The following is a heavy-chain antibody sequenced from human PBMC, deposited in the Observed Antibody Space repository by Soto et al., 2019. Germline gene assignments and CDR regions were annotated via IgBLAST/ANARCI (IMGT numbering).Heavy chain of an antibody. V-gene: IGHV4-59*01. J-gene: IGHJ4*02. CDR2: IYYSGST. CDR3: PRSEGRY. CDR1: GGSISSYY. Sequence: QVQLQESGPGLVKPSETLSLTCTVSGGSISSYYWSWIRQPPGKGLEWIGYIYYSGSTNYNPSLKSRVTISVDTSKNQFSLKLSPVTAPNTAVYYCPRSEGRYWGQETLVTVPS.